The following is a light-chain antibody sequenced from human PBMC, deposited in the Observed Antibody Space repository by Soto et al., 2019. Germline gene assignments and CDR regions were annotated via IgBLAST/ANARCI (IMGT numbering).Light chain of an antibody. CDR2: GTS. V-gene: IGKV1-39*01. Sequence: DIQMTQSPSSVSASVGDRVTITCRASQSIGRFLSWLQQKPGEAPTLLLYGTSNLHSGVPSRFSGSGSETEFTLTISSLQLEDFGIFYCQQSHSTPLTFGGGTRVE. CDR3: QQSHSTPLT. J-gene: IGKJ4*01. CDR1: QSIGRF.